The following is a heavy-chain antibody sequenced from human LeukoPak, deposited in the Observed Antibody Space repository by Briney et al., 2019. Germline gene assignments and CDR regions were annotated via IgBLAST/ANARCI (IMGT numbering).Heavy chain of an antibody. CDR3: AGRVTGYSSGYVY. CDR1: GFTFSDHY. V-gene: IGHV3-23*01. Sequence: PGGSLRLSCAASGFTFSDHYIDWVRQAPGKGLDWVSVISGSAGKIRYAGSVKGRFTISRDNSENTVYLQMNNLRAEDTAVYYCAGRVTGYSSGYVYWGQGTLVTVSS. D-gene: IGHD5-18*01. CDR2: ISGSAGKI. J-gene: IGHJ4*02.